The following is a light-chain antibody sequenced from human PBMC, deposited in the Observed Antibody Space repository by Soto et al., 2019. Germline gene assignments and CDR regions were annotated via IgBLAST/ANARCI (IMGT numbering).Light chain of an antibody. Sequence: QSVLTQTPSASGTPGQRVTISCSGSSSNIGSNYVYWYQQLPGTAPKLLIYRSNQRPSGVPDRFSGSKSGTSASLAISGLRSEDEADYYCASWDDSLSGAVFGGGTPLTVL. J-gene: IGLJ7*01. V-gene: IGLV1-47*01. CDR3: ASWDDSLSGAV. CDR1: SSNIGSNY. CDR2: RSN.